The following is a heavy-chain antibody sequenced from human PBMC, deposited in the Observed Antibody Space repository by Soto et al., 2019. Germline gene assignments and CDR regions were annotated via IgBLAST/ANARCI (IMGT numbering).Heavy chain of an antibody. CDR3: AKDRDRFVVWLPPTFAF. D-gene: IGHD3-3*01. V-gene: IGHV3-23*01. Sequence: EVQLLESGGGLVQPGGSLRLSCAASGFTFTHYTMSWVRQAPGKGLEWVSGIIGSGAATYYADSVKGGFTISRDNSENTLYLQTNSLEAEDTAVYYSAKDRDRFVVWLPPTFAFWGPGIVVAVSS. CDR2: IIGSGAAT. J-gene: IGHJ4*02. CDR1: GFTFTHYT.